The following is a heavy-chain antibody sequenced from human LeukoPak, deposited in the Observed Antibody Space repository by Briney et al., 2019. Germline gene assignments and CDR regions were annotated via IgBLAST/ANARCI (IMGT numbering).Heavy chain of an antibody. D-gene: IGHD6-19*01. CDR3: AKEQWLINSFDY. Sequence: GRSLRLSCAVSGFTFSNNAMHWVRQAPGKGLEWVALISNDGSNNNYADSVRGRFNISRDNSKNTLYLEVNSLRVEDTGVYYCAKEQWLINSFDYWGQGTLVTVSS. CDR2: ISNDGSNN. CDR1: GFTFSNNA. V-gene: IGHV3-30*04. J-gene: IGHJ4*02.